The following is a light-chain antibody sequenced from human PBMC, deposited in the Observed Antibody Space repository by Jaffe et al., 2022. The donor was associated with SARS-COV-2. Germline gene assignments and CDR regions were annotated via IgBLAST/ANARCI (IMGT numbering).Light chain of an antibody. V-gene: IGLV2-14*01. CDR1: SSDVGTYNY. Sequence: QSALTQPASVSGSPGQSITISCTGTSSDVGTYNYVSWYQQHPGKAPKLMIHEVSSRPSGVSNRFSGSKSGNTASLTISGLQAEDEADYYCNSYTRSSTLIFGGGTKLTVL. J-gene: IGLJ2*01. CDR3: NSYTRSSTLI. CDR2: EVS.